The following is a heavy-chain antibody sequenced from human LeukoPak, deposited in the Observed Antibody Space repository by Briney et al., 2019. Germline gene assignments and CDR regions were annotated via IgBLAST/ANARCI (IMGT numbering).Heavy chain of an antibody. J-gene: IGHJ4*02. V-gene: IGHV4-59*12. Sequence: SETPSLTCSVSGGSISSYHWSWIRQPPGKGLEWIGEISLSGSTNYNPSLRSRVTISLDKSNNQFSLKLTSVTAADTAVYYCASRWVLTGEPYWGQGTLVTVSS. CDR3: ASRWVLTGEPY. CDR2: ISLSGST. D-gene: IGHD7-27*01. CDR1: GGSISSYH.